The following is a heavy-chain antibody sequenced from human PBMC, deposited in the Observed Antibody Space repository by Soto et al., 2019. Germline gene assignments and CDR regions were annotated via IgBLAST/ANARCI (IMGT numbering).Heavy chain of an antibody. CDR2: ISGSGGST. CDR3: AKDLGRWSTVTNGIFRY. Sequence: PGGSLRLSCAASGFTFSSYAMSWVRQAPGKGLEWVSAISGSGGSTYYADSVKGRFTISRDNSKNTLYLQMNSLRAEDTAVYYCAKDLGRWSTVTNGIFRYWGQGTLVTVSS. V-gene: IGHV3-23*01. D-gene: IGHD4-17*01. J-gene: IGHJ4*02. CDR1: GFTFSSYA.